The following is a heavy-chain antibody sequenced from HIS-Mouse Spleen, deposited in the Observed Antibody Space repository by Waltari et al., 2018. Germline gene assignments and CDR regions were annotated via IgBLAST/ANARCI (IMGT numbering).Heavy chain of an antibody. CDR1: GGSISSYY. V-gene: IGHV4-59*08. CDR2: IYYSGST. J-gene: IGHJ4*02. CDR3: ARGGLLAATYYFDY. D-gene: IGHD2-15*01. Sequence: QVQLQESGPGLVKPSETLSLTCTVSGGSISSYYWSWIRQPPGKGLEWIGYIYYSGSTNYTPSLESRVTISVDTSKNQCSLKLSSVTAADTAVYYCARGGLLAATYYFDYWVQGTLVTVSS.